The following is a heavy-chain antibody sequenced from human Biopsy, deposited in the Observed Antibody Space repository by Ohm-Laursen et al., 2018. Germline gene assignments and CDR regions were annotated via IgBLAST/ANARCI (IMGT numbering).Heavy chain of an antibody. CDR1: GFSVSSYD. CDR2: ISETSSHI. D-gene: IGHD6-6*01. J-gene: IGHJ6*02. CDR3: ARDSSRRAREGGMDV. V-gene: IGHV3-21*01. Sequence: SLRLSCTASGFSVSSYDMNWVRQAPGKGLEWISYISETSSHIYDADSVRGRLTVARDIAKNSLYLQLNSLRVEDTAVYYCARDSSRRAREGGMDVWGQGTTVTASS.